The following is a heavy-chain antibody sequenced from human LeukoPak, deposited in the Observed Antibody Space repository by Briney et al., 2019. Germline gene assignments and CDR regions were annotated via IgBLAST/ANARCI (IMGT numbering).Heavy chain of an antibody. CDR1: GFTFSTFA. CDR2: ISGSGGST. V-gene: IGHV3-23*01. CDR3: AKAYPPGRSRPFDY. J-gene: IGHJ4*02. Sequence: GGSLRLSCVASGFTFSTFAMNWVRQAPGKGLEWVSAISGSGGSTYYADSVKGRFTISRGNSKNTLYLQMNSLRAEDTAVYYCAKAYPPGRSRPFDYWGQGTLVTVSS.